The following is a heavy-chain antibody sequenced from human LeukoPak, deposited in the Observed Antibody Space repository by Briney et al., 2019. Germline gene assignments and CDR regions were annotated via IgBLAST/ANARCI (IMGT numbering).Heavy chain of an antibody. CDR2: INPNSGDT. V-gene: IGHV1-2*02. CDR3: ARDQGRGYSYGLYYFDY. D-gene: IGHD5-18*01. Sequence: ASVKVSCKASGYTFTGYYMHWVRQAPGQGLEWMGWINPNSGDTHYARKFQGRVTMTRDTSISTAYMELSRLRSDDTAVYYCARDQGRGYSYGLYYFDYWGQGTLVTVSS. CDR1: GYTFTGYY. J-gene: IGHJ4*02.